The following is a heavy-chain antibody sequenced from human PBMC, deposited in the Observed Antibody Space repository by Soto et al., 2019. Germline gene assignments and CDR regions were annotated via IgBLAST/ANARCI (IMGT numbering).Heavy chain of an antibody. Sequence: PGESLKISCQGSGYRFTSSWIGWVRQMPGKGLEWLGNVYPSDSDARYSPSFEGRVTISADNSINTAYLHLLNLKASDTAIYYCTKGAASPFDYWGQGTLVTVSS. V-gene: IGHV5-51*01. D-gene: IGHD3-16*01. CDR2: VYPSDSDA. J-gene: IGHJ4*02. CDR3: TKGAASPFDY. CDR1: GYRFTSSW.